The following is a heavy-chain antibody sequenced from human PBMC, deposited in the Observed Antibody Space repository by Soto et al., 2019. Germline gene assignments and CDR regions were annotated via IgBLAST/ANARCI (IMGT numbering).Heavy chain of an antibody. D-gene: IGHD3-10*01. V-gene: IGHV1-8*01. CDR1: GYTFTTHD. Sequence: GASVKVSCKASGYTFTTHDINCVRQAIEQGLEWMGWMNPNSGNTGYAQKFQGRVTMTRNTSISTAYMELSSLRSEDTAVYYCARASYYGSGSYYQNWFDPWGQGTLVTVSS. CDR3: ARASYYGSGSYYQNWFDP. J-gene: IGHJ5*02. CDR2: MNPNSGNT.